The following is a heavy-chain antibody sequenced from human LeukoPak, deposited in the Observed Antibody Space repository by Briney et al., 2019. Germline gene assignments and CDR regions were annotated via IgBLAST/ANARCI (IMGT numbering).Heavy chain of an antibody. CDR3: ARDVSGYTGDGFDP. Sequence: PGGSLRLSCAASGFTFSSYSMNWVRQAPGKGLEWVSYISSSSTIYYADSVKGRFTISRDNAKNSLYLQMNSLRDEDTAVYYCARDVSGYTGDGFDPWGQGTLVTVSS. J-gene: IGHJ5*02. CDR2: ISSSSTI. V-gene: IGHV3-48*02. D-gene: IGHD6-13*01. CDR1: GFTFSSYS.